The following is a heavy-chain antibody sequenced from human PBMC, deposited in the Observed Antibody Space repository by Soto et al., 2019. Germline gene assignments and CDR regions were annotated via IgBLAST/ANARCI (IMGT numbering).Heavy chain of an antibody. Sequence: SETLSLTCAVSGDSISRSYWWSWVRQLPGKGLEWIGEIYHSGSTIYNPSLQSRVTLSVDKSKNEFSLKMSSVTDADTAVYFCTSKFGQFIADVFDIWAQGTMVT. CDR2: IYHSGST. CDR1: GDSISRSYW. V-gene: IGHV4-4*02. D-gene: IGHD3-16*01. CDR3: TSKFGQFIADVFDI. J-gene: IGHJ3*02.